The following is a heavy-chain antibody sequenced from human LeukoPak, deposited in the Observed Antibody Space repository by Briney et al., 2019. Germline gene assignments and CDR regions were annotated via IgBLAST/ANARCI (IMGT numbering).Heavy chain of an antibody. CDR1: GFTFDDYA. J-gene: IGHJ6*02. CDR3: ARDPVYDFWSGYYTYYYGMDV. D-gene: IGHD3-3*01. V-gene: IGHV3-9*01. CDR2: ISWNSGSI. Sequence: GRSLRLSCAASGFTFDDYAMHWVRQAPGKGLEWVSGISWNSGSIGYADSVKGRFTISRDNAKNSLYLQMNSLRAEDTAVYYCARDPVYDFWSGYYTYYYGMDVWGQGTTVTVSS.